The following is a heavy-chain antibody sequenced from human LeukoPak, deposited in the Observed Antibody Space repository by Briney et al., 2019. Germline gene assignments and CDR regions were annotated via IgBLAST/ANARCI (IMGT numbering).Heavy chain of an antibody. CDR3: AKDSEVGVVIFSIDY. CDR2: ISGICGST. J-gene: IGHJ4*02. V-gene: IGHV3-23*01. D-gene: IGHD3-3*01. CDR1: GFTFSSYA. Sequence: GGXLRLSCAASGFTFSSYAMSWVRQAPGKGVEGVSAISGICGSTYYAASVKGRFTISRDNSKNTLYLQMNSLRAEDTAVYYCAKDSEVGVVIFSIDYWGQGTLVTGSS.